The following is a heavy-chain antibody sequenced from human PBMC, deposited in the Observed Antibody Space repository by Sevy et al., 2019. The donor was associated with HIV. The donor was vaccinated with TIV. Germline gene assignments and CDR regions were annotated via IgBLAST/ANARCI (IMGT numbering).Heavy chain of an antibody. CDR3: ARGPDTAMELDAFDI. CDR2: IYSGGST. Sequence: GGSLRLSCAASGFTVSSNYMSWVRQAPGKGLEWVSVIYSGGSTYYADSVKGRFTISRDNSKNTLYLQMNSLRAEDTAVYYCARGPDTAMELDAFDIWGQGTMVTVSS. J-gene: IGHJ3*02. V-gene: IGHV3-53*01. D-gene: IGHD5-18*01. CDR1: GFTVSSNY.